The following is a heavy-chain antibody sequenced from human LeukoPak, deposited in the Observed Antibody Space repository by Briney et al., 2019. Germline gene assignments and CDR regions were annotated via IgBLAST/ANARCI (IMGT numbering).Heavy chain of an antibody. J-gene: IGHJ4*02. CDR3: AKAHSSGWTTRYFDC. CDR1: GFTFSSYA. V-gene: IGHV3-23*01. D-gene: IGHD6-19*01. Sequence: GGSLRLSCAASGFTFSSYAMGWVRQAPGKGLEWVSLIDYGSGGSHDADSVKGRFTISRDKSKNTLYLQMNSLRAEDTAIYYCAKAHSSGWTTRYFDCWGQGALVTVSS. CDR2: IDYGSGGS.